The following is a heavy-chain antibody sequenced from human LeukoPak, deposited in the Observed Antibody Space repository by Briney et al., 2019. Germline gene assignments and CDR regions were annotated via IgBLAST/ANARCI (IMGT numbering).Heavy chain of an antibody. J-gene: IGHJ4*02. D-gene: IGHD3-22*01. CDR2: IYHSGST. CDR3: ARANPPNYYDSSGYDQSTHFDY. V-gene: IGHV4-4*02. Sequence: SGTLSLTCAVSGGSISRSNWWSWVRQPPGKGLEWIGEIYHSGSTNYNPSLKSRVTISVDKSQNQFSLKLSSVTAADTAVYYCARANPPNYYDSSGYDQSTHFDYWGQGTLVTVSS. CDR1: GGSISRSNW.